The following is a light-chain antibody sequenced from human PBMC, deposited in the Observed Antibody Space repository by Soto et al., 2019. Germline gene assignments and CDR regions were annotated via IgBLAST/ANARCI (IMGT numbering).Light chain of an antibody. CDR2: GAS. CDR3: QQSDSLPYT. Sequence: DIQMTQSPSFVSAFVGDRVTITCRASQGVSRWLVWYQQKPGKAPNLLIYGASSLESGVPSRFSGSGSVTEFTLTISSLQPEDSATYYCQQSDSLPYTFGQGTKLEIK. CDR1: QGVSRW. J-gene: IGKJ2*01. V-gene: IGKV1-12*01.